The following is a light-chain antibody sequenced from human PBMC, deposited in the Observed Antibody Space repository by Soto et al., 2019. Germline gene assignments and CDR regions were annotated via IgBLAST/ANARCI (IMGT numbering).Light chain of an antibody. V-gene: IGKV3-15*01. J-gene: IGKJ1*01. CDR3: QQYDYWWT. Sequence: EVVITQSPGAVSVSPGERATLSCRASQSVTSNVAWYQQKPGQAPRLLIYRASARATGVPARFSGSGSGTEFTLTISXLQSEDFGIYYCQQYDYWWTFGQGTKVDIK. CDR2: RAS. CDR1: QSVTSN.